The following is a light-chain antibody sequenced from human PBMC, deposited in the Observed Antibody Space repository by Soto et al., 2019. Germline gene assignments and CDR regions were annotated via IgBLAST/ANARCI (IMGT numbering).Light chain of an antibody. CDR1: QNVDFD. J-gene: IGKJ2*01. CDR2: YAT. CDR3: HHHHNWPPYT. V-gene: IGKV3D-15*01. Sequence: DIVMTQSPATLSVSPGEGVTLSCRASQNVDFDLAWYQQRPGQAPRLLIYYATTRAAVIPARFSGSGFGTEFALTISNLQSEDFALYYCHHHHNWPPYTFGQGTNVEI.